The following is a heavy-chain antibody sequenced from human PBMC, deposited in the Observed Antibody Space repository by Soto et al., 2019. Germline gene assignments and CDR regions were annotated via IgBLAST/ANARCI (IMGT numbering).Heavy chain of an antibody. J-gene: IGHJ6*02. CDR1: GFTFRSYA. CDR3: ATDRATIFGVVWKYGRDV. CDR2: ISESGGKT. D-gene: IGHD3-3*01. Sequence: EGQLLESGGGLVQPGGSLRLSCVASGFTFRSYAMAWVRQAPGKGLEWVSGISESGGKTNYAESVRGRFSISRDNSRNTLSLLMNNVTAADTSIYYCATDRATIFGVVWKYGRDVWGQGTTVSVSS. V-gene: IGHV3-23*01.